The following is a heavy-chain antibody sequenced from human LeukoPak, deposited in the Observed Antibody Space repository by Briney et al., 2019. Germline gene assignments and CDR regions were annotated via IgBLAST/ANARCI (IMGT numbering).Heavy chain of an antibody. CDR2: IHYSGSA. CDR1: GGPIRTYQ. D-gene: IGHD3-10*01. J-gene: IGHJ6*03. V-gene: IGHV4-59*12. Sequence: PSETLSLTCTVSGGPIRTYQWSWIRQPPGKGLEWIGNIHYSGSANYNPSLKSRVTISVDTSKNQFSLKLSSVTAADTAVYYCARRRRGGLYGSGSSDYYYYMDVWGKGTTVTISS. CDR3: ARRRRGGLYGSGSSDYYYYMDV.